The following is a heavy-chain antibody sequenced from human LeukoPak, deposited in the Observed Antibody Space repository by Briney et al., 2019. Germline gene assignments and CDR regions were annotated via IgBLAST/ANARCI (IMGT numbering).Heavy chain of an antibody. Sequence: SETLSLTCTVSGGSLSSYYWSWIRQPPGKGLEWIGYIYSRGLTRGSTNYNPSLKSRVTLSVDTSKNQFSLKLSSVIAADTAVYYCARDQEYSGSYYRYFDFWGQGALVTVSP. CDR1: GGSLSSYY. CDR3: ARDQEYSGSYYRYFDF. V-gene: IGHV4-59*01. CDR2: IYSRGLTRGST. D-gene: IGHD1-26*01. J-gene: IGHJ4*02.